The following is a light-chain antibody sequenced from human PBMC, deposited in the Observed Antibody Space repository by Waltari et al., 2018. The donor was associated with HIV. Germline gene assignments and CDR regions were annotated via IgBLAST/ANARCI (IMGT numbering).Light chain of an antibody. J-gene: IGLJ2*01. CDR2: QDR. Sequence: SYDLTQAPSLSVSPGQAAKILRSGFHLSNNYVSWYQQKPGQSPLLLIFQDRKRPSGIPERFSGSSSGNTATLTISGTQSVDEADYFCQAWGNNTVVFGGGTKLTVL. V-gene: IGLV3-1*01. CDR1: HLSNNY. CDR3: QAWGNNTVV.